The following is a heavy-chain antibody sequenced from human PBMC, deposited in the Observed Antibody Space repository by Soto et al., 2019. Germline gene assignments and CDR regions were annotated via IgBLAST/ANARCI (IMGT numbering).Heavy chain of an antibody. J-gene: IGHJ5*01. D-gene: IGHD2-15*01. V-gene: IGHV3-33*01. Sequence: QVKLEESGGGVVQPGRSRRLSCIVSGFNFRSYGMHWVRQSPGKGPEWVASIWSDGSEEFYSDAVKGRFLISRDNSKNTGCLYITSLRVEDRAVYFCACGRIGVRLFDSWGRGALVTVSS. CDR2: IWSDGSEE. CDR1: GFNFRSYG. CDR3: ACGRIGVRLFDS.